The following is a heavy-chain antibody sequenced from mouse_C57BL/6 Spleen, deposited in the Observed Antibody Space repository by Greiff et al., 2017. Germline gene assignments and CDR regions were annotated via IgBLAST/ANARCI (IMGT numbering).Heavy chain of an antibody. Sequence: VQLQQSGAELARPGASVKLSCKASGYTFTSYGISWVKQSTGQGLEWIGEIYPRSGNTYYNEKFKGKATLTADKSSSTAYLELRSLTSEDSAVYYCARADPGAMDYWGQGTSVTVSS. CDR3: ARADPGAMDY. V-gene: IGHV1-81*01. CDR1: GYTFTSYG. J-gene: IGHJ4*01. CDR2: IYPRSGNT.